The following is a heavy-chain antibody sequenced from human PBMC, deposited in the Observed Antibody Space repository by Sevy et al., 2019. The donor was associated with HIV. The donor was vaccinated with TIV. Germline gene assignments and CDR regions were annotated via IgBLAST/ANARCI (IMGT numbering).Heavy chain of an antibody. CDR1: GFSVTSNY. Sequence: GGYLRLSCAASGFSVTSNYITWVRQVPGKGLEWVSIIYSGGGTYYADTVKGRFSISRDTSKNTIYLQMNSLRAENTAVYYCARSCWGLKAYYFDNWGQGTLVTVSS. J-gene: IGHJ4*02. V-gene: IGHV3-53*01. D-gene: IGHD7-27*01. CDR2: IYSGGGT. CDR3: ARSCWGLKAYYFDN.